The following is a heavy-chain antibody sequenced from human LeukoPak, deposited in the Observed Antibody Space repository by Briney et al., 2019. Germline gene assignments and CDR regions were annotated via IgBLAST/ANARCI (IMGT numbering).Heavy chain of an antibody. Sequence: SETLSLTCTVSGYSISSGYYWGWIRQPPGKGLEWIGSIYHSGSTYYNPSLKSRVTISVDTSKNQFSLKLSSVTAADTAVYYCATLTTRGDAFDIWGQGTMVTVSS. CDR2: IYHSGST. J-gene: IGHJ3*02. CDR1: GYSISSGYY. D-gene: IGHD3-10*01. V-gene: IGHV4-38-2*02. CDR3: ATLTTRGDAFDI.